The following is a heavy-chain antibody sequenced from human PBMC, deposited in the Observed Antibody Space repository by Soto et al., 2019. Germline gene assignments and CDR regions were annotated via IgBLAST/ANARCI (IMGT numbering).Heavy chain of an antibody. CDR1: GFTFSSYA. D-gene: IGHD6-19*01. CDR2: ISGSGGST. J-gene: IGHJ4*02. Sequence: GGSLRLSCAASGFTFSSYAMSWVRQAPGKGLEWVSAISGSGGSTYYADSVKGRFTISRDNSKNTLYLQMNSLRAEDTAVYYCAKEEFGSAVAGTGSDHWGQGTLVTVSS. CDR3: AKEEFGSAVAGTGSDH. V-gene: IGHV3-23*01.